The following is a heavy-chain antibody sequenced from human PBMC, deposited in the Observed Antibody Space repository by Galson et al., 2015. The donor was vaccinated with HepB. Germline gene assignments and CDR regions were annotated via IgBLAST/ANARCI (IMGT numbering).Heavy chain of an antibody. CDR1: GYSFTFYG. Sequence: SVKVSCKASGYSFTFYGISWVRQAPGQGLEWMGWISAYNGNTDYAQKFQGRVTMTTDTSTSTAYMELRSLRSDDTAVYYCARRCGYDSSSSNNWFDPWGQGTMVTGSS. CDR2: ISAYNGNT. J-gene: IGHJ5*02. CDR3: ARRCGYDSSSSNNWFDP. V-gene: IGHV1-18*04. D-gene: IGHD3-22*01.